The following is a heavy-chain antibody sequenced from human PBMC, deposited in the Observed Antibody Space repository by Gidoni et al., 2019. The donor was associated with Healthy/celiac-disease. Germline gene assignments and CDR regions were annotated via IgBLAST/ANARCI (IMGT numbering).Heavy chain of an antibody. D-gene: IGHD6-13*01. J-gene: IGHJ5*02. CDR3: ARTKIAAAGRRFDP. Sequence: QVQLVQSGAEVTNPGASVKVLCKASGYTFTSYDINWVRQSTGQGPEWMGCMNPNSSNTGYAQKFHGRVTMTRNTSISTAYMELSGLRSEDTAVYYCARTKIAAAGRRFDPWGQGTLVTLSS. CDR1: GYTFTSYD. V-gene: IGHV1-8*01. CDR2: MNPNSSNT.